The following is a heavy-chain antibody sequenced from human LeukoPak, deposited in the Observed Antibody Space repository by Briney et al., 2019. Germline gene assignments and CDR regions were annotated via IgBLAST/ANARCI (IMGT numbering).Heavy chain of an antibody. D-gene: IGHD3-9*01. CDR1: GGSISSSNW. CDR3: ARRDWLRYFDY. J-gene: IGHJ4*02. Sequence: SGTLSLTCAVSGGSISSSNWWSWVRQPPGKGLEWIGEIYHSGSTNYNPSLKSRVTISVDKPKNQFSLKLSPVTAADTAVYYCARRDWLRYFDYWGQGTLVTVSS. V-gene: IGHV4-4*02. CDR2: IYHSGST.